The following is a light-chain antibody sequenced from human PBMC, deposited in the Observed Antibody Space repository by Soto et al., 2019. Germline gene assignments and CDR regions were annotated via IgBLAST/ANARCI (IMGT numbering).Light chain of an antibody. CDR3: VLYRGGGSVG. Sequence: QTVVTQEPSFSVSPGGRVTLTCGLSSGSVSTSYYPSWYQQTPGQAPRTLIYNTNSRSSGVPDRFSGSILGNKAALTITGAQPDDESDYYCVLYRGGGSVGFGGGTQLTVL. CDR2: NTN. J-gene: IGLJ2*01. V-gene: IGLV8-61*01. CDR1: SGSVSTSYY.